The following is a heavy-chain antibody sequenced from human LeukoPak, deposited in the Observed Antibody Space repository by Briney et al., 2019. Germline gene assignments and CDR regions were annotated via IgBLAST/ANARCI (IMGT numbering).Heavy chain of an antibody. V-gene: IGHV3-7*03. Sequence: PGGSLRLSCAASGFTFSSYWMSWVRQAPGKGLEWVANIKQDGSEKYYVDSVKGRFTISRDNAKNSLYLQMNSLRAEDTALYYCAKEADSSNPGYHYMDVWGKGTTVTISS. CDR1: GFTFSSYW. CDR2: IKQDGSEK. J-gene: IGHJ6*03. D-gene: IGHD6-13*01. CDR3: AKEADSSNPGYHYMDV.